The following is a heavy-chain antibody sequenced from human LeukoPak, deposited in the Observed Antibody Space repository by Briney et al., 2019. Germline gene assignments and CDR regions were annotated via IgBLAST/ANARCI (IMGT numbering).Heavy chain of an antibody. J-gene: IGHJ4*02. CDR1: GFTFSSYW. CDR3: AIPPGGYRFN. D-gene: IGHD3-16*02. CDR2: IKQDGSEK. V-gene: IGHV3-7*02. Sequence: GGSLRLSWAASGFTFSSYWISWVRQAPGKGLEWVANIKQDGSEKYYVDSVKGRFTISRDNAKNSLYLQMNSLRAEDTAVYYCAIPPGGYRFNWGEGTLVTVSS.